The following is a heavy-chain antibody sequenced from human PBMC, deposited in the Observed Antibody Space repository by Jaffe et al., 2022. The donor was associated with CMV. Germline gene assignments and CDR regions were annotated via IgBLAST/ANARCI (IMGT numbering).Heavy chain of an antibody. CDR2: IYYSGNT. J-gene: IGHJ6*02. CDR1: GGSITSNSYY. CDR3: ARHDYSSLSYGMDV. V-gene: IGHV4-39*01. D-gene: IGHD6-13*01. Sequence: QLQLQESGPGLVKPSETLSLTCTVSGGSITSNSYYWGWIRQPPGKGLEWIGSIYYSGNTYYSSSLKSRVTISVDTSKSQFSLKLNSVTAADTAVYYCARHDYSSLSYGMDVWGQGTTVTVSS.